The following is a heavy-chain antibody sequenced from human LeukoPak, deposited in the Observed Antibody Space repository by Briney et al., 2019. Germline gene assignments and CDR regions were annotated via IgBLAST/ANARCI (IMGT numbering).Heavy chain of an antibody. J-gene: IGHJ1*01. V-gene: IGHV4-39*01. D-gene: IGHD3-22*01. Sequence: PSETLSLTCTVSGGSFSSSSYYWGLIRQPPGKGLEWLGTISFSGSTYYNPSLQGRVTISVDTSKNQFSLNLSSVTAADTAVYYCASDSSGYEYFQHWGQGTLVTVSS. CDR1: GGSFSSSSYY. CDR3: ASDSSGYEYFQH. CDR2: ISFSGST.